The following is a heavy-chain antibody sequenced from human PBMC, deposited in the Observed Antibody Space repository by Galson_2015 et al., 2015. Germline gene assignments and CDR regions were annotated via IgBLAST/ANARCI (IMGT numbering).Heavy chain of an antibody. D-gene: IGHD2-2*01. CDR1: GFTFSSYW. CDR3: ARDRYCSSTSCYDGAFDI. Sequence: SLRLSCAASGFTFSSYWMHWVRHAPGKGLVWVSRINSDGSSTSYADSVKGRFTISRDNAKNTLYLQMNSLRAEDTAVYYCARDRYCSSTSCYDGAFDIWGQGTMVTVSS. CDR2: INSDGSST. V-gene: IGHV3-74*01. J-gene: IGHJ3*02.